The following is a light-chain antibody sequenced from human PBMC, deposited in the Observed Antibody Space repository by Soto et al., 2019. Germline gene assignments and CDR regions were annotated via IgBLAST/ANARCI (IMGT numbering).Light chain of an antibody. V-gene: IGKV1-5*03. J-gene: IGKJ1*01. Sequence: DIQMTQSPSTLSASVGDRVTITCRASQSINNWLAWYQQKPGKAPKLLIYKASSLQSGVPSRFSGTEYGTEFTLTISSLQPDDFATYYCQQYESFPWTFGQGTKEEIK. CDR3: QQYESFPWT. CDR2: KAS. CDR1: QSINNW.